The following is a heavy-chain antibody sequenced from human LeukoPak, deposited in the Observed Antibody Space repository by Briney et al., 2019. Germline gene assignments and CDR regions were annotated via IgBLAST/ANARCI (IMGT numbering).Heavy chain of an antibody. CDR3: ARGILTYYDILTGGFWFDP. D-gene: IGHD3-9*01. J-gene: IGHJ5*02. CDR1: GYTFTGYY. CDR2: INRNSGGT. V-gene: IGHV1-2*02. Sequence: ASVKVSCKASGYTFTGYYMHWVRQAPGQGLEWMGWINRNSGGTNYAQKFQGRVTMTRDTSISTAYMELSRLRSDDTAVYYCARGILTYYDILTGGFWFDPWGQGTLVTVSS.